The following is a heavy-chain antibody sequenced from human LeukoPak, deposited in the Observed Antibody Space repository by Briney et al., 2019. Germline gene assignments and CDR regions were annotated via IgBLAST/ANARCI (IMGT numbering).Heavy chain of an antibody. J-gene: IGHJ4*02. D-gene: IGHD4-17*01. V-gene: IGHV3-49*03. Sequence: GGSLRLSCTASGFTFGDYAMSWFRQAPGKGLEWVGFIRSKAYGGTTEYAASVKGRFTISRDDSKSIAYLQMNGLKTEDTAVYYCTSGYDYGDHIDYWGQGTLVTVSS. CDR3: TSGYDYGDHIDY. CDR1: GFTFGDYA. CDR2: IRSKAYGGTT.